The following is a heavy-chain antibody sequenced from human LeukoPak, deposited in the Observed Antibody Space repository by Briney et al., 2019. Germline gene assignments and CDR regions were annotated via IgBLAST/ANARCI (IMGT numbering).Heavy chain of an antibody. V-gene: IGHV3-11*01. J-gene: IGHJ6*03. CDR3: ARLRSSSFYYYYMDV. CDR1: GFTFSDYY. D-gene: IGHD6-6*01. Sequence: PGGSLRLSCAAPGFTFSDYYMSWIRQAPGKGLEWVSYISSSGSTIYYADSVKGRFTISRDNAKNSLYLQMNSLRAEDTAVYYCARLRSSSFYYYYMDVWGKGTTVTVSS. CDR2: ISSSGSTI.